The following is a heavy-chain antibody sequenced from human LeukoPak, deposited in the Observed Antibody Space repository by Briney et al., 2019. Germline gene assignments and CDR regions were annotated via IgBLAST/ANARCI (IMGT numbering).Heavy chain of an antibody. Sequence: SVKVSCKASGGTLSSYTISWVRQAPGQGLEWMGRIIPILGIANYAQKFQGRVTITADKSTSTAYMELSSLRSEDTAVYYCARDWGGLRFLEWSHKGYWFDPWGQGTLVTVSS. CDR3: ARDWGGLRFLEWSHKGYWFDP. D-gene: IGHD3-3*01. V-gene: IGHV1-69*04. CDR2: IIPILGIA. CDR1: GGTLSSYT. J-gene: IGHJ5*02.